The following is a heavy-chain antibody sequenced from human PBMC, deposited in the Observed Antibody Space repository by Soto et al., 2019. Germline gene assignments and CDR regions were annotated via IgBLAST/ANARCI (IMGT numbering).Heavy chain of an antibody. J-gene: IGHJ3*02. Sequence: PGESLKISCXGSGYSFTSYWIGWVRQMPGKGLEWMGIIYPGDSDTRYSPSFQGQVTISADKSISTAYLQWSSLKASDTAMYYCARSPGIQLWYGFHAFDIWGQGTMVTVSS. V-gene: IGHV5-51*01. CDR2: IYPGDSDT. CDR1: GYSFTSYW. D-gene: IGHD5-18*01. CDR3: ARSPGIQLWYGFHAFDI.